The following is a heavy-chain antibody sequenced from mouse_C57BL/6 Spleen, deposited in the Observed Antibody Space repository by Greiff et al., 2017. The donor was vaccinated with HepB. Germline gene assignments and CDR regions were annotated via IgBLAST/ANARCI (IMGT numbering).Heavy chain of an antibody. CDR1: GYTFTSYW. V-gene: IGHV1-52*01. Sequence: VQLQESGAELVRPGSSVKLSCKASGYTFTSYWMHWVKQRPIQGLEWIGNIDPSDSETHYNQKFKDKATLTVDKSSSTAYMQLSSLTSEDSAVYYCARLGDLDYWGQGTTLTVSS. J-gene: IGHJ2*01. CDR2: IDPSDSET. CDR3: ARLGDLDY.